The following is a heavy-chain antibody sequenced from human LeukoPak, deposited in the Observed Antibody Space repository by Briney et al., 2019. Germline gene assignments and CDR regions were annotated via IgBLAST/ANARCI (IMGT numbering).Heavy chain of an antibody. D-gene: IGHD1-26*01. J-gene: IGHJ6*03. CDR2: ITTSSTYI. CDR1: GFSFSTYN. Sequence: PGGSLRLSCAASGFSFSTYNMNWVRQAPGKGLERVSSITTSSTYIYYADSVKGRFTISRDNAKNSLYLQMNSLRAEDTAVYYCARDPYSGSYGDYYYYYMDVWGKGTTVTISS. CDR3: ARDPYSGSYGDYYYYYMDV. V-gene: IGHV3-21*01.